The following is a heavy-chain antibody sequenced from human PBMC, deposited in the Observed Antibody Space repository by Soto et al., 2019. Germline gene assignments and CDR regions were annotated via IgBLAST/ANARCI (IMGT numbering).Heavy chain of an antibody. CDR2: IWYDGSNK. CDR3: IGENLDY. D-gene: IGHD2-21*01. CDR1: GFTFSSYG. Sequence: QVQLVESGGGVVQPGRSLRLSCAASGFTFSSYGMHWVRQAPGKWLEWVAGIWYDGSNKYYADSVKGRFTISRDNSKNTLYLQMNSLRAEDTAVYYCIGENLDYWGQGTLVTVSS. J-gene: IGHJ4*02. V-gene: IGHV3-33*01.